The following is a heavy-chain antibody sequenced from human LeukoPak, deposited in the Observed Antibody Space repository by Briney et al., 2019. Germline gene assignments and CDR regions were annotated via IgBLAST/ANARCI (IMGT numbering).Heavy chain of an antibody. J-gene: IGHJ5*02. V-gene: IGHV1-69*05. CDR3: ARDLAVAGYNWNDRPTNWFDP. Sequence: SVKVSCKASGGTFSSYAISWVRQAPGQGVEWMGRIIPIFGTANYAQKFQGRVTITTDESRSTAYMELSSLRSEDTAVYYCARDLAVAGYNWNDRPTNWFDPWGQGTLVTVSS. D-gene: IGHD1-1*01. CDR1: GGTFSSYA. CDR2: IIPIFGTA.